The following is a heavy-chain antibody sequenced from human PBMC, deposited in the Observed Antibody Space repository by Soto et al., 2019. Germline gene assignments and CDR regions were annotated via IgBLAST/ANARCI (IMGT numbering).Heavy chain of an antibody. CDR1: GYTFTGYY. J-gene: IGHJ4*02. Sequence: ASVKVSCKASGYTFTGYYMHWVRQAPGQGLEWMGWINPNSGGTNYAQKIQGWVTMTRDTSISTAYMELSRLRPDDTAVYYCATGVDTSSGFDYWGQGALVTVSS. V-gene: IGHV1-2*04. CDR2: INPNSGGT. D-gene: IGHD6-19*01. CDR3: ATGVDTSSGFDY.